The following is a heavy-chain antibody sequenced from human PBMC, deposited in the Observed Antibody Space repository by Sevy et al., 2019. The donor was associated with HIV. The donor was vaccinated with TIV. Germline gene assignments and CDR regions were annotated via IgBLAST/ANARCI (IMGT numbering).Heavy chain of an antibody. Sequence: SETLSLTCAVSGGSISSSNWWSWVRQPPGKGLEWIGEIYHSGSTNYNPSLKSQVTISVDKSKNQFSLKLSSVTAADTAVYYCAGVWRTDRTDSSGSNRYYFDYWGQGTLVTVSS. CDR1: GGSISSSNW. CDR2: IYHSGST. J-gene: IGHJ4*02. D-gene: IGHD3-22*01. CDR3: AGVWRTDRTDSSGSNRYYFDY. V-gene: IGHV4-4*02.